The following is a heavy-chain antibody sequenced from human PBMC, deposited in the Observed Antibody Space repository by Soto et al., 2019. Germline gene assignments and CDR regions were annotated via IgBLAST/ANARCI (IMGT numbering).Heavy chain of an antibody. CDR2: MNPNSGNT. V-gene: IGHV1-8*01. Sequence: QVQLVQSGAEVKKPGASVKVSCKASGYTFTSYDINWVRQATGQGLEWMGWMNPNSGNTGYAQKFQGRVTMTRNTSISTAYNELSNLGSEDKGVDYCARAPSGGVAAPRINWVDPLGQGTLVTVS. J-gene: IGHJ5*02. CDR1: GYTFTSYD. CDR3: ARAPSGGVAAPRINWVDP. D-gene: IGHD1-26*01.